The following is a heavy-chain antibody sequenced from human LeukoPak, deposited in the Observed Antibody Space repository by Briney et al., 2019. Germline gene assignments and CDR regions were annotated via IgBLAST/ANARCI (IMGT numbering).Heavy chain of an antibody. J-gene: IGHJ5*02. CDR1: GGSISSGGYS. V-gene: IGHV4-30-2*01. CDR3: ARGSGSYYQGPRGNNWFDP. CDR2: IYHSGST. Sequence: SQTLSLTCAVSGGSISSGGYSWSWIRQPPGKGLEWIGYIYHSGSTYYNPSLKSRVTISVDRSKNQFSLKLSSVTAADTAVYYCARGSGSYYQGPRGNNWFDPWGQGTLVTVSS. D-gene: IGHD1-26*01.